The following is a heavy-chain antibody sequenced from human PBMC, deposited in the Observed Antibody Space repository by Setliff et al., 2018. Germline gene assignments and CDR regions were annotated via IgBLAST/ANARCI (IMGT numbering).Heavy chain of an antibody. CDR3: TRGPKDFVVLAAAACFDF. Sequence: ASVKVSCKASQYTFTAYYLHWVRQAPGRGLEWMGWITAYDGNTHYAQKFQGRVTMTADASTSTANMELRGLRSDDTAVYYCTRGPKDFVVLAAAACFDFWGQGTLVTVSS. J-gene: IGHJ4*02. CDR2: ITAYDGNT. CDR1: QYTFTAYY. V-gene: IGHV1-18*04. D-gene: IGHD2-15*01.